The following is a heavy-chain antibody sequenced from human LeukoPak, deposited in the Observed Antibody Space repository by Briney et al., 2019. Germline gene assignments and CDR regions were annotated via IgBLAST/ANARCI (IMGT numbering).Heavy chain of an antibody. CDR2: ISDSGDTT. J-gene: IGHJ4*02. D-gene: IGHD3-10*01. CDR3: TKDDVAMVRGVIIN. Sequence: PGGSLRLSCAASGFIFKNFAMSWVRQAPGKGLEFVSSISDSGDTTHYADSVRSRFTISRDNSRNTIYMEMNGLKVEDTATYYCTKDDVAMVRGVIINWGQGTLVTVSS. V-gene: IGHV3-23*01. CDR1: GFIFKNFA.